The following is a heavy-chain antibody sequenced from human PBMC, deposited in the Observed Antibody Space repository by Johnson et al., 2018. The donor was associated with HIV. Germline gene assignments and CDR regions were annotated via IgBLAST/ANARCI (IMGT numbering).Heavy chain of an antibody. CDR3: VKDGLRLGVVSDFDV. CDR2: ISGTGGSP. J-gene: IGHJ3*01. CDR1: GLTFRSHA. D-gene: IGHD3-3*01. Sequence: VQLVESGGGLVQPGGSLRLSCAAPGLTFRSHAMSWVHPARGKGPEWVSAISGTGGSPYYVDSVTGRFTISRDNSKNTLYMQMNSLRAEDTAMYYCVKDGLRLGVVSDFDVWGQGTMVIVSS. V-gene: IGHV3-23*04.